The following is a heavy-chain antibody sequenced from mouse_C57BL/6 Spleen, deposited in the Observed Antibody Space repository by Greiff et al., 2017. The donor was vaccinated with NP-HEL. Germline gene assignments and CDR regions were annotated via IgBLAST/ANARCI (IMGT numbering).Heavy chain of an antibody. J-gene: IGHJ4*01. CDR1: GFTFSSYG. Sequence: DVQLVESGGDLVKPGGSLKLSCAASGFTFSSYGMSWVRPTPDKRLEWVATISSGGSYTYYPDSVKGRFTISRDNAKNTLYLQMSSLKSEDTAMYYCARQGSTVVAPDYAMDYWGQGTSVTVSS. V-gene: IGHV5-6*01. CDR3: ARQGSTVVAPDYAMDY. D-gene: IGHD1-1*01. CDR2: ISSGGSYT.